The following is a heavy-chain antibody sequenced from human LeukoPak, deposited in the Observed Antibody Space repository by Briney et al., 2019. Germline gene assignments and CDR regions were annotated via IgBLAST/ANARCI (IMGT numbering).Heavy chain of an antibody. D-gene: IGHD5-12*01. CDR3: AKGGGYGGYDTDAFDI. V-gene: IGHV3-23*01. CDR1: GFTFSSYA. J-gene: IGHJ3*02. Sequence: GGSLRLSCAASGFTFSSYAMSWVRQAPGKGLEWVSGISGSGGTTYYADSVKGRFTISRDNSKNTVYLQMNSLRAEDTALYYCAKGGGYGGYDTDAFDIWGQGTMVTASS. CDR2: ISGSGGTT.